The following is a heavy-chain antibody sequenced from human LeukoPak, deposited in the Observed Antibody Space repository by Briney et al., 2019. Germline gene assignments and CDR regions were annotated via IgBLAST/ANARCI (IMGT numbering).Heavy chain of an antibody. CDR2: INPNSGGT. Sequence: ASVKVSCKASGYTFTGYYMHWVRQAPGQGLEWMGWINPNSGGTNYAQKFQGRVTMTRDTSISTAYMELSRLTSDDTAVYYCARWGLLETPYYFDYWGQGTLVTVSS. D-gene: IGHD1-1*01. J-gene: IGHJ4*02. CDR3: ARWGLLETPYYFDY. V-gene: IGHV1-2*02. CDR1: GYTFTGYY.